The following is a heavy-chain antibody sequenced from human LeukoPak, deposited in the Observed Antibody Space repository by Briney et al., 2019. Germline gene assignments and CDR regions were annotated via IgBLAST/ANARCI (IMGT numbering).Heavy chain of an antibody. V-gene: IGHV1-69*06. D-gene: IGHD4-17*01. J-gene: IGHJ4*02. CDR2: IIPIFGTA. Sequence: GASVKVSCKSSGGTFISYAISWVRQAPGQGLEWMGRIIPIFGTANYAQKFQGRVTITADKSTSTAYMELSSLRSEDTAVYYCARVNGDPPRDWGQGTLVTVSS. CDR1: GGTFISYA. CDR3: ARVNGDPPRD.